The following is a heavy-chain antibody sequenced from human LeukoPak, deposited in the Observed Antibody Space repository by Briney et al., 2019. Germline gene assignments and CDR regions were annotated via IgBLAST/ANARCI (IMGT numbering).Heavy chain of an antibody. CDR2: INSDGSST. CDR3: AKDDFYGSGSTRPIDY. Sequence: GGSLRLSCAASGFTFSTFWMHWVRQAPGKGLVWVSGINSDGSSTTYADSVKGRFTISRDNAKNSLYLQMNSLRAEDTALYYCAKDDFYGSGSTRPIDYWGQGTLVTVSS. V-gene: IGHV3-74*03. CDR1: GFTFSTFW. J-gene: IGHJ4*02. D-gene: IGHD3-10*01.